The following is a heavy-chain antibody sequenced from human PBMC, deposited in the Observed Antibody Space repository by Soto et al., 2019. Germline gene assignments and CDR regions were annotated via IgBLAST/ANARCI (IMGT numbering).Heavy chain of an antibody. D-gene: IGHD3-22*01. CDR1: GDTLTELS. CDR3: AEDSSGYYY. V-gene: IGHV1-24*01. J-gene: IGHJ4*02. CDR2: FDPEDGET. Sequence: ASVKVSCKVSGDTLTELSMHWVRQAPGKGLEWMGGFDPEDGETIYAQKFQDRVSISRDTSANTAYMELSSLRSEDTAVYYCAEDSSGYYYWGQGTQVTVSS.